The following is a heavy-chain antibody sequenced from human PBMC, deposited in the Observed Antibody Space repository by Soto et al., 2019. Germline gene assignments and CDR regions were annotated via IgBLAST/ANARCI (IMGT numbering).Heavy chain of an antibody. Sequence: GGSLRLSCAASGFTFSSYSMNWVRQAPGKGLEWVSYISSSSSTIYYADSVKGRFTISRDNAKNSLYLQMNSLGDEDTAVYYCASRLYGEVDPWGQGTLVTVSS. CDR3: ASRLYGEVDP. J-gene: IGHJ5*02. D-gene: IGHD4-17*01. V-gene: IGHV3-48*02. CDR2: ISSSSSTI. CDR1: GFTFSSYS.